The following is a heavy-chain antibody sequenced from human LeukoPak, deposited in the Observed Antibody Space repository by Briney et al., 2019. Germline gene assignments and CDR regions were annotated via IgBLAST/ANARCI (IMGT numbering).Heavy chain of an antibody. J-gene: IGHJ4*02. V-gene: IGHV3-49*03. CDR2: IKTTLYGVTT. Sequence: GGSLRLSCAASGFAFGDFAMNWIRQAPGQGLEWVGFIKTTLYGVTTEYAASVKGRFTISRDDSKAIAYLQMNSLKTEDTAVYYCTRDHRDDWNPGYYFDYWGQGTLVTVSS. CDR3: TRDHRDDWNPGYYFDY. CDR1: GFAFGDFA. D-gene: IGHD1-1*01.